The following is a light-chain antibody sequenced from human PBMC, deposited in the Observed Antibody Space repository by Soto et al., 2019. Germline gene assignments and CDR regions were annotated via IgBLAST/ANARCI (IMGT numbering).Light chain of an antibody. J-gene: IGKJ1*01. Sequence: DIQMTQSPSTVSASVGDRVTITCRASQSVSDWLAWYQQKPGKAPKLLIYKASSLNSWVPSRFSGSGSGTEFTLTISSLQPDDFANFYCQEYDGRWTFGQGTKVEIK. CDR3: QEYDGRWT. CDR2: KAS. CDR1: QSVSDW. V-gene: IGKV1-5*03.